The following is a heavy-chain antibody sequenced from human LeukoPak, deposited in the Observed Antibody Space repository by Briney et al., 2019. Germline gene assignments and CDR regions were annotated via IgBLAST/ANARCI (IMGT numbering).Heavy chain of an antibody. J-gene: IGHJ4*02. CDR3: ARDGSARSLGN. V-gene: IGHV3-7*03. CDR1: GFTFSHYW. Sequence: GGSLRLSCAASGFTFSHYWMTWVRQAPGKGLEWVANIKQDGSEKYYVDSVKGRFTISRDNAKNTLYLQMNSLRAEDTAVYYCARDGSARSLGNWGQGTLVSVSS. D-gene: IGHD6-6*01. CDR2: IKQDGSEK.